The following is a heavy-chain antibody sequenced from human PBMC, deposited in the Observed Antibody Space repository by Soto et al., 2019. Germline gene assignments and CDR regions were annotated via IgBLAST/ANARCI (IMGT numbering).Heavy chain of an antibody. J-gene: IGHJ3*02. CDR2: IIPIFGTA. V-gene: IGHV1-69*13. Sequence: ASVKVSCKASGGTFSSYAISWVRQAPGQGLEWMGGIIPIFGTANYAQKFQGRVTITADESTSTAYMELSSLRSEDTAVYYCARAGLLGYCSGGSCYSDAFDIWGQGTMVTVSS. D-gene: IGHD2-15*01. CDR3: ARAGLLGYCSGGSCYSDAFDI. CDR1: GGTFSSYA.